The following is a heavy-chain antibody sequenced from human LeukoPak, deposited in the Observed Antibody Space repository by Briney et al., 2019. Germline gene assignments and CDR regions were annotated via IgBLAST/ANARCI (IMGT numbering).Heavy chain of an antibody. Sequence: SETLSLTCTVSGGSISSYYWSWIRQPPGKGLEWIGYIYYSGSTNYNPSLKSRVTISVDTSKNQFSLKLSSVTAADTAVYYCARAPVLRYFGWYFDYWGQGTLVTVSS. CDR1: GGSISSYY. CDR3: ARAPVLRYFGWYFDY. V-gene: IGHV4-59*01. CDR2: IYYSGST. D-gene: IGHD3-9*01. J-gene: IGHJ4*02.